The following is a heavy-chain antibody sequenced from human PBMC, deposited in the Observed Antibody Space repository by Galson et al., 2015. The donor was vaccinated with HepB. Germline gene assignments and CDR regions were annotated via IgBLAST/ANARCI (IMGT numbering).Heavy chain of an antibody. D-gene: IGHD3-10*01. J-gene: IGHJ5*02. Sequence: SVKVSCKASGYTFTSYGISWVRQAPGQGLEWMGWISAYNGNTNYAQKLQGRVTMTTDTSTSTAYMELRSLRSDDTAVYYCARVPRLLWFGESTGAFDPWGQGTLVTVSS. V-gene: IGHV1-18*01. CDR3: ARVPRLLWFGESTGAFDP. CDR1: GYTFTSYG. CDR2: ISAYNGNT.